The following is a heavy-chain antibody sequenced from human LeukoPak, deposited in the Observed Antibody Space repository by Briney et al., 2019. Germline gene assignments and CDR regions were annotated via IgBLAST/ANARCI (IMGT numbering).Heavy chain of an antibody. CDR2: ISGSGGST. Sequence: GGSLRLSCAASGFTFSSYAMSWVRHAPGKGLEWVSAISGSGGSTYYADSVKGRFTISRDNSKNTLYLQMNSLRAEDTAVYYCAKARYDSSSGWYASGGMDVWGQGTTVTVSS. CDR3: AKARYDSSSGWYASGGMDV. D-gene: IGHD6-19*01. J-gene: IGHJ6*02. CDR1: GFTFSSYA. V-gene: IGHV3-23*01.